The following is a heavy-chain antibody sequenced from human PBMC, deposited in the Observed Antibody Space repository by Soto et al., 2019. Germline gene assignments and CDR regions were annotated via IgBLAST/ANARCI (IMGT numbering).Heavy chain of an antibody. J-gene: IGHJ4*02. CDR2: ISYSGST. CDR1: GGTINSGDYF. CDR3: ARDQGETTEAYLDY. V-gene: IGHV4-61*08. D-gene: IGHD4-4*01. Sequence: SETLSLTCSVSGGTINSGDYFWSWIRQPPGKGLEWIGYISYSGSTNYNPSLKSRVTISVDTSKNQFSLKLSSVTAADTALYYCARDQGETTEAYLDYWGQGALVTVS.